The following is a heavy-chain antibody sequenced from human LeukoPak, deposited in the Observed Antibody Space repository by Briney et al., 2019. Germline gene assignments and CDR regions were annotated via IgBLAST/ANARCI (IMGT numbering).Heavy chain of an antibody. Sequence: SSQTLSLTCTVSGGSISSGGYYWSWIRQHPGKGLEWIGYIYYSGSTYYNPSLKSRVTISVDTSKNQFSLKLSSVTAADTAVYYCARGARLSSSWYDRDIIWGQGTLVTASS. J-gene: IGHJ4*02. CDR3: ARGARLSSSWYDRDII. CDR2: IYYSGST. CDR1: GGSISSGGYY. V-gene: IGHV4-31*03. D-gene: IGHD6-13*01.